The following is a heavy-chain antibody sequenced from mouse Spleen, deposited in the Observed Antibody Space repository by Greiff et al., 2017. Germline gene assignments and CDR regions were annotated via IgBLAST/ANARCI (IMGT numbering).Heavy chain of an antibody. J-gene: IGHJ3*01. Sequence: VQLQQSGAELVRPGASVKLSCKASGYTFTDYYINWVKQRPGQGLEWIARIYPGSGNTYYNEKFKGKATLTAEKSSSTAYMQLSSLTSEDSAVYFCARSEGYDPFAYWGQGTLVTVSA. V-gene: IGHV1-76*01. CDR1: GYTFTDYY. CDR2: IYPGSGNT. D-gene: IGHD2-2*01. CDR3: ARSEGYDPFAY.